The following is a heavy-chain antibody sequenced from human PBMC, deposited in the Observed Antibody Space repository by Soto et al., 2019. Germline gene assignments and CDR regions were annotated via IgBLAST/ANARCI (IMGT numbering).Heavy chain of an antibody. Sequence: KPGGSLRLSCAASGFTFSSYSMNWVRQAPGKGLEWVSSISSSSSYIYYADSVKGRFTISRDNAKNSLYLQMNSLRAEDTAVYYCASSDVGYCSSTSCNGNWFDTWGQGTLVTVSS. CDR2: ISSSSSYI. CDR1: GFTFSSYS. D-gene: IGHD2-2*03. CDR3: ASSDVGYCSSTSCNGNWFDT. J-gene: IGHJ5*02. V-gene: IGHV3-21*01.